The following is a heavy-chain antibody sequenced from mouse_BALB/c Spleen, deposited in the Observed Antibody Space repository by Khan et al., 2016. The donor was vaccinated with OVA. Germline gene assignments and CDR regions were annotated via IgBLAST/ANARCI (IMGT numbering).Heavy chain of an antibody. CDR3: AKVVWSYYFALDY. V-gene: IGHV2-6-5*01. CDR1: GFPLTDYG. D-gene: IGHD2-10*02. CDR2: IWGGGST. Sequence: QVQLKESGPGLVAPSQSLSITCTVSGFPLTDYGVSWIRQPPGKGLEWLGVIWGGGSTYYNSALKSRLNINKDNSKSQVFLKMNSLQTDDTAMYYCAKVVWSYYFALDYWGQGTSVTVSS. J-gene: IGHJ4*01.